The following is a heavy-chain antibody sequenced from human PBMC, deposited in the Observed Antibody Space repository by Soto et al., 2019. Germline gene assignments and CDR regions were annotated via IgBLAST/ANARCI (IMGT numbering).Heavy chain of an antibody. CDR1: GGTFRNYP. V-gene: IGHV1-69*02. CDR3: ARGPLVVSNYFES. CDR2: IFPLTDIP. J-gene: IGHJ4*02. Sequence: QVQLVQSGTEVKKPGSSVKVSCKASGGTFRNYPINWVRQAPGQGLEWMGSIFPLTDIPDYAQNFQARLTISAYKATGSSYVELSTLTSDGTAMYFGARGPLVVSNYFESWGQGTLVTVSS.